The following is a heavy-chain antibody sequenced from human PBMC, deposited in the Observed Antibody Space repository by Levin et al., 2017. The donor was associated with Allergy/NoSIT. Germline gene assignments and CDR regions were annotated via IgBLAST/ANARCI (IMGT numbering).Heavy chain of an antibody. CDR3: ARLPNFSYYMDV. Sequence: SETLSLTCAVSGDSIDNGNWWSWVRQPPGEGLEWIGEIYHSGNTNYNPSLKSRLTISVDKSKDQFSLKLSSVTAADTAVYFCARLPNFSYYMDVWGKGTTVIVS. J-gene: IGHJ6*03. CDR1: GDSIDNGNW. V-gene: IGHV4-4*02. CDR2: IYHSGNT.